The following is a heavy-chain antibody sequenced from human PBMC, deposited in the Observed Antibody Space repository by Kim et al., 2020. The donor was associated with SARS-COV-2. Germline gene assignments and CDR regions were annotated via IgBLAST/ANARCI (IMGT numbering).Heavy chain of an antibody. V-gene: IGHV1-46*01. D-gene: IGHD2-15*01. CDR3: ARDHCSGGSCYQPYGMDV. CDR2: INPSGGST. CDR1: GYTFTSYY. J-gene: IGHJ6*02. Sequence: ASVKVSCKASGYTFTSYYMHWVRQAPGQGLEWMGIINPSGGSTSYAQKFQGRVTMTRDTSTSTVYMELSSLRSEDTAVYYCARDHCSGGSCYQPYGMDVWGQGTTVTVSS.